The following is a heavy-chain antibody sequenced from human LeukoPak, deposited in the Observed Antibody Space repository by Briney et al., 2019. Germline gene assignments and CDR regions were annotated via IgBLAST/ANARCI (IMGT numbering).Heavy chain of an antibody. CDR1: GFTFRSYD. V-gene: IGHV3-48*03. J-gene: IGHJ6*02. Sequence: GGSLRLSCAASGFTFRSYDMNWVRQAPGKGLEWVSYISSSGTTIYYADSVKGRFTVSRDNAKNSLYLQMSSLRAEDTAVYYCAKALATRHMDVWGQGTTVTVSS. CDR3: AKALATRHMDV. CDR2: ISSSGTTI.